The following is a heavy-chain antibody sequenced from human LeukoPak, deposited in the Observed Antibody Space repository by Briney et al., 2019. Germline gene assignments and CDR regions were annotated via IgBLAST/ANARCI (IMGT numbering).Heavy chain of an antibody. V-gene: IGHV1-24*01. CDR2: LDPEDGEA. CDR3: ATRNFGDYGAFDI. D-gene: IGHD4-17*01. Sequence: ASVKVSCKVSGYTLSDLAMHWVRQAPGKGLEWMGGLDPEDGEATYAQPLQGRVTMTEDTSSDTAYVVLSSLRSEDTAVYYCATRNFGDYGAFDIWGQGTMVTVSS. J-gene: IGHJ3*02. CDR1: GYTLSDLA.